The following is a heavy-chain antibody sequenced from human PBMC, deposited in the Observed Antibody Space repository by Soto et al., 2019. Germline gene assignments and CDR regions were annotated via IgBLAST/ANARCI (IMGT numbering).Heavy chain of an antibody. D-gene: IGHD2-2*02. CDR2: INPNSGGT. J-gene: IGHJ5*02. Sequence: QVQLVQSGAEVKKPGASVKVSCKASGYTFTGYYMHWVRQAPGQGLEWMGWINPNSGGTNYAQKFQGRVTMTRDTSISTAYMELSRLRSDDKAVYYCAREGYCSSTSCYTGWFDPWGQGTLVTVSS. CDR1: GYTFTGYY. CDR3: AREGYCSSTSCYTGWFDP. V-gene: IGHV1-2*02.